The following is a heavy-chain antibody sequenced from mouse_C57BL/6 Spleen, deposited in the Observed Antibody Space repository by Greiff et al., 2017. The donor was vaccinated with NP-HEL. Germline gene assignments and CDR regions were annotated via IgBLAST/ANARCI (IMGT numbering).Heavy chain of an antibody. CDR1: GYTFTEYT. CDR2: FYPGSGSI. J-gene: IGHJ4*01. CDR3: ARHEGYDVPYYYAMDY. D-gene: IGHD2-12*01. V-gene: IGHV1-62-2*01. Sequence: VKLQQSGAELVKPGASVKLSCKASGYTFTEYTIHWVKQRSGQGLEWIGWFYPGSGSIKYNEKFKDKATLTAEKSSSTVYMELSRLTSEDSAVYFCARHEGYDVPYYYAMDYWGQGTSVTVSS.